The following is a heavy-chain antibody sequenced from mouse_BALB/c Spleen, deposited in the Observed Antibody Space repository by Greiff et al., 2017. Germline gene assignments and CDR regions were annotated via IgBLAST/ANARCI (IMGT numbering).Heavy chain of an antibody. Sequence: VQLQQSGAELVRPGTSVKISCKASGYTFTNYWLGWVKQRPGHGLEWIGDIYPGGGYTNYNEKFKGKATLTADTSSSTAYMQLSSLTSEDSAVYFCARHYRYDGYAMDYWGQGTSVTVSS. D-gene: IGHD2-14*01. CDR2: IYPGGGYT. CDR1: GYTFTNYW. V-gene: IGHV1-63*02. J-gene: IGHJ4*01. CDR3: ARHYRYDGYAMDY.